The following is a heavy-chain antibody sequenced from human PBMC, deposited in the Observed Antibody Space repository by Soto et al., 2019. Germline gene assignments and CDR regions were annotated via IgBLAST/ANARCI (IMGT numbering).Heavy chain of an antibody. Sequence: QVHLVQSGAEVKKSGASVKVSCEASGYSFTAYCVHWVRQAPGQGLEWMGWINPNSGGTNYAQRFQGSVAMTTDTSTNTAYMELNSLKSDDTALYFCARSSGTYSDLDYWGQGTQVTVSS. CDR3: ARSSGTYSDLDY. V-gene: IGHV1-2*02. CDR1: GYSFTAYC. J-gene: IGHJ4*01. CDR2: INPNSGGT. D-gene: IGHD1-26*01.